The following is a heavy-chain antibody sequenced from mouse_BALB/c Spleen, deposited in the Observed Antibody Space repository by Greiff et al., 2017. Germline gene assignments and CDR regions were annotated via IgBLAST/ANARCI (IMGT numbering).Heavy chain of an antibody. V-gene: IGHV5-17*02. J-gene: IGHJ1*01. CDR2: ISSGSSTI. Sequence: EVQLVESGGGLVQPGGSRKLSCAASGFTFSSFGMHWVRQAPEKGLEWVAYISSGSSTIYYADTVKGRFTISRDNPKNTLFLQMTSLRSEDTAMYYCARAPAYYRYDWYFDVWGAGTTVTVSS. CDR1: GFTFSSFG. D-gene: IGHD2-14*01. CDR3: ARAPAYYRYDWYFDV.